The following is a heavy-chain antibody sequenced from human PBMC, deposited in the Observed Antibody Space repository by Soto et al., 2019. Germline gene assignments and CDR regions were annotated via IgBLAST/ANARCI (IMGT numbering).Heavy chain of an antibody. D-gene: IGHD3-3*01. V-gene: IGHV4-31*03. J-gene: IGHJ5*02. Sequence: QVQLQESGPGLVKPSQTLSLTCTVSGGSISSGDYYWSWIRQHPGKGLEWIGYIYYSGSTYYNPSLKSRVTISVDTSTNQFSLKLSSVTAAATAVYYCARWWSGSRQGFDPWGQGTLVTVSS. CDR2: IYYSGST. CDR1: GGSISSGDYY. CDR3: ARWWSGSRQGFDP.